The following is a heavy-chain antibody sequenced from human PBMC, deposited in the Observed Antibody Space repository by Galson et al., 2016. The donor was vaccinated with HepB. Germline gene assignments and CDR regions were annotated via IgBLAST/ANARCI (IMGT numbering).Heavy chain of an antibody. CDR1: GFTFSIHD. CDR2: IETAGDT. V-gene: IGHV3-13*01. J-gene: IGHJ6*04. D-gene: IGHD4/OR15-4a*01. Sequence: SLRLSCAASGFTFSIHDMHWVRQAPGKGLEWVSAIETAGDTYYPDSVKGRFTISRENAKNSLYLQMNSLRAGDTAVYYCARGKSLLTMPWNHGLDAWGKGTTVSVSS. CDR3: ARGKSLLTMPWNHGLDA.